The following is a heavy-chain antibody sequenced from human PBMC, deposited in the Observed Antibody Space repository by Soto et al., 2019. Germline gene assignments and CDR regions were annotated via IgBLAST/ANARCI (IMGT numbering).Heavy chain of an antibody. Sequence: SVKVSCKISGGTFSPYGVSGVRQAPGQGLEWMGMIIPIFDTTNYAQKFQGRVTITADTSTSTAYMELSSLRSEDTATLQGAGEGRLIGTDGFDCWGQGSLVTV. CDR1: GGTFSPYG. J-gene: IGHJ4*02. V-gene: IGHV1-69*06. CDR3: AGEGRLIGTDGFDC. CDR2: IIPIFDTT. D-gene: IGHD1-20*01.